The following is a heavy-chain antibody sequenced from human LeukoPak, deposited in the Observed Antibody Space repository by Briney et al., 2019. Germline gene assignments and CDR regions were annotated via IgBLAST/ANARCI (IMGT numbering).Heavy chain of an antibody. CDR3: AREAVAGAFDY. J-gene: IGHJ4*02. V-gene: IGHV4-59*01. CDR1: GGSIGSYY. CDR2: IYYSGST. Sequence: SETLSLTCTVSGGSIGSYYWSWIRQPPGKGLEWIGYIYYSGSTNYNPSLKSRVTISVDTSKNQFSLRLNSVTAADTAVYYCAREAVAGAFDYWGQGTLVTVSS. D-gene: IGHD6-19*01.